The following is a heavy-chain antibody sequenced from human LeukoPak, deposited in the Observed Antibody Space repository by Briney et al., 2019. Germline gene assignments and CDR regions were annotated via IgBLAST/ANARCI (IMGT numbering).Heavy chain of an antibody. J-gene: IGHJ5*02. Sequence: SETLSLTCTVSGGSISSGGYYWSWIRQHPGEGLEWIGYIYYSGSTYYKPSLKSRVTISVDTSKNQFSLKLSSVTAADTAVYYCARTYMTSARFDPWGQGTLVTVSS. CDR3: ARTYMTSARFDP. V-gene: IGHV4-31*03. CDR2: IYYSGST. D-gene: IGHD2-21*02. CDR1: GGSISSGGYY.